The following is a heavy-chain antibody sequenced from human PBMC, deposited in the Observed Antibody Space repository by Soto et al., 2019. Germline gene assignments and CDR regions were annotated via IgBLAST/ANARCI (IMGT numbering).Heavy chain of an antibody. CDR1: GFTFSSYG. Sequence: PGGSLRLSCAASGFTFSSYGMHWVRQAPGKGLEWVAVISYDGSNKYYADSVKGRFTISRDNSKNTLYLQMNSLRAEDTAVYYCAKELSGFYYYYGMDVWGQVTTVSVSS. CDR3: AKELSGFYYYYGMDV. CDR2: ISYDGSNK. V-gene: IGHV3-30*18. D-gene: IGHD6-19*01. J-gene: IGHJ6*02.